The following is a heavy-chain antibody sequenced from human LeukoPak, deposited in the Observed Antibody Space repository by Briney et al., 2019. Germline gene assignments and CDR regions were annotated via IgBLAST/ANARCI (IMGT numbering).Heavy chain of an antibody. D-gene: IGHD6-19*01. CDR1: GGSISSYY. CDR2: IYYSGST. CDR3: ARDSPSYSSGWYVVGY. Sequence: SETLSLTCTVSGGSISSYYWSWIRQPPGKGLEWIGYIYYSGSTNYNPSLKSRVTISVDTSKNQFSLKLSSVTAADTAVYYCARDSPSYSSGWYVVGYWSQGTLVTVSS. J-gene: IGHJ4*02. V-gene: IGHV4-59*01.